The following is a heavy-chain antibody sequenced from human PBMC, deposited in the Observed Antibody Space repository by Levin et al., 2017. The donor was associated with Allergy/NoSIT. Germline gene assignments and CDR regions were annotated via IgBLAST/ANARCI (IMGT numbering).Heavy chain of an antibody. Sequence: GASVKVSCKASGYAFSGYSIHWVRQAPGQGLEWLGRINPHSTGTNSAQKFQGRVTMTRDTSTSTVYMELRRLRSDDTAVYYCARVDGSGTFDYYYYMDVWGNGTTVTVSS. D-gene: IGHD3-10*01. CDR2: INPHSTGT. J-gene: IGHJ6*03. V-gene: IGHV1-2*02. CDR3: ARVDGSGTFDYYYYMDV. CDR1: GYAFSGYS.